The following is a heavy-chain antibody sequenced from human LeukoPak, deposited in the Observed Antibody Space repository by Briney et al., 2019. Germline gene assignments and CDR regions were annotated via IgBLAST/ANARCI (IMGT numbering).Heavy chain of an antibody. V-gene: IGHV4-34*01. CDR3: ARGRYFDFYDY. Sequence: PSETLSLTCAVYGGSFSGYYWGWIRQPPGKGLEWIGEINHSGSTNYNPSLKSRVTISVDTSKNQFSLQLNSVTPEDTAVYYCARGRYFDFYDYWGQGTLVTVSS. CDR2: INHSGST. J-gene: IGHJ4*02. D-gene: IGHD3-9*01. CDR1: GGSFSGYY.